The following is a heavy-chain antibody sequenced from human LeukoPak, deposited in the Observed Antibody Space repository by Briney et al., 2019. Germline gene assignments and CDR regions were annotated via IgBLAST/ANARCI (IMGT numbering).Heavy chain of an antibody. V-gene: IGHV3-74*01. CDR1: GFTFSSHW. CDR3: ARGSGIITGIGE. D-gene: IGHD6-25*01. CDR2: IKDDGSHT. J-gene: IGHJ4*02. Sequence: AGGFLRLSCAASGFTFSSHWMHWVRQAPGKGLVWVSRIKDDGSHTNYADSVKGRFTISRDNAKNTLSLQMNSLRAEDTAVYYCARGSGIITGIGEWGQGTLVTVSS.